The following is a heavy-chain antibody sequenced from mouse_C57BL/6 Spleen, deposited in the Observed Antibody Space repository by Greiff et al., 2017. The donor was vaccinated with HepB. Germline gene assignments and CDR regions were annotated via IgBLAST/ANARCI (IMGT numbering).Heavy chain of an antibody. CDR2: INPSSGYT. J-gene: IGHJ1*03. CDR3: ARRDYEGYFDV. Sequence: QVHVKQSGAELAKPGASVKLSCKASGYTFTSYWMHWVKQRPGQGLEWIGYINPSSGYTKYNQKFKDKATLTADKSSSTAYMQLSSLTYEDSAVYYCARRDYEGYFDVWGTGTTVTVSS. V-gene: IGHV1-7*01. CDR1: GYTFTSYW. D-gene: IGHD1-1*01.